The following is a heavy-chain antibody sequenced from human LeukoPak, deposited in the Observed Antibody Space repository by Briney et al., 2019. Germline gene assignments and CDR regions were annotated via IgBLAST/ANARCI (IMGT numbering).Heavy chain of an antibody. J-gene: IGHJ4*02. D-gene: IGHD6-6*01. V-gene: IGHV3-7*01. CDR2: IKQDGSEK. Sequence: PGGSLRLSCAASGFTFSSYSMNWVRQAPGKGLEWVANIKQDGSEKYYVDSVKGRFTISRDNAKNSLYLQMNSLRAEDTAVYYCARDLSRPLDFDYWGQGTLVTVSS. CDR1: GFTFSSYS. CDR3: ARDLSRPLDFDY.